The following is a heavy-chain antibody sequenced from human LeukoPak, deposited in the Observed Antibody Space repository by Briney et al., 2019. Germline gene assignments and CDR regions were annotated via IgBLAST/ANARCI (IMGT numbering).Heavy chain of an antibody. D-gene: IGHD2-8*01. CDR2: IGGGGEST. J-gene: IGHJ3*01. V-gene: IGHV3-23*01. Sequence: GGSLRLSCAASGFTFSNYAMSWVRQAPGKGLEWVSNIGGGGESTYYADSVKGRFTISRDNSKNTVFLQMNSLSRDDTAVYYCARRGGSNGWGAFDVWGQGTTITVSS. CDR1: GFTFSNYA. CDR3: ARRGGSNGWGAFDV.